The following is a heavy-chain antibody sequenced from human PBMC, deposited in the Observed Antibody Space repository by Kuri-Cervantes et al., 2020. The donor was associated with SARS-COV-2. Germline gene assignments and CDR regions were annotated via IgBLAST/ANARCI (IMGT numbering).Heavy chain of an antibody. CDR2: ISWNSGSI. CDR3: AKADIIAVAGTVDY. V-gene: IGHV3-9*01. J-gene: IGHJ4*02. CDR1: GFTFDDYA. D-gene: IGHD6-19*01. Sequence: SLKISCAASGFTFDDYAMHWVRQAPGKGLEWVSGISWNSGSIGYADSVKGRFTISRDNAKNSLYLQMNSLRAEDTALYYCAKADIIAVAGTVDYWSQGTPVTVSS.